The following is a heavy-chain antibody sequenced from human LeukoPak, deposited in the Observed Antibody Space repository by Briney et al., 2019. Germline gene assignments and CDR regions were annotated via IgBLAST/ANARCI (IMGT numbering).Heavy chain of an antibody. CDR1: GFTFSGYW. D-gene: IGHD5-18*01. CDR3: ARGSSPWIQLWFDY. CDR2: IKQDGSEK. J-gene: IGHJ4*02. Sequence: GGSLRLSCAASGFTFSGYWMSWVRQAPGKGLEWVANIKQDGSEKYYVDSVKGRFTISRDNAKNSLYLQMNSLRAEDTAVYYCARGSSPWIQLWFDYWGQGTLVTVSS. V-gene: IGHV3-7*01.